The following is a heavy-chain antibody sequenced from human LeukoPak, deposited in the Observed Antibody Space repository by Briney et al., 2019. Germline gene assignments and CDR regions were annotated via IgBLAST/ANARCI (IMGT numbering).Heavy chain of an antibody. D-gene: IGHD4-17*01. CDR2: IYTSGST. CDR1: GGSISSYY. CDR3: ARDLGATTVTKSGNAFDI. Sequence: PSETLSLTCTVSGGSISSYYWSWIRQPAGKGLEWIGRIYTSGSTNYNPSPKSRVTMSVDTSKNQFSLKLSSVTATDTAVYYCARDLGATTVTKSGNAFDIWGQGTMVTVSS. V-gene: IGHV4-4*07. J-gene: IGHJ3*02.